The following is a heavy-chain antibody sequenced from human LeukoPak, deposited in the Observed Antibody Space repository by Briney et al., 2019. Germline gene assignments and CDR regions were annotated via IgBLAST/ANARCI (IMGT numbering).Heavy chain of an antibody. D-gene: IGHD5-18*01. CDR1: GFTVSSNY. CDR3: ASSWIQLWLPNC. Sequence: PGGSLRLSCAASGFTVSSNYMSWVRPAPGKGLEWVSVVYSGGSTYYADSVKGRFTISRDNSKNTLYLQMNSLRAEDTAVYYCASSWIQLWLPNCWGQGTLVTVSS. J-gene: IGHJ4*02. CDR2: VYSGGST. V-gene: IGHV3-53*01.